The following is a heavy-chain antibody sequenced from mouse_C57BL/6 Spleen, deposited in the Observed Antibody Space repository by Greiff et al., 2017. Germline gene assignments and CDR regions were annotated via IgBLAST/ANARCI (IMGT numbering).Heavy chain of an antibody. CDR3: ARQGGGYYSFDY. CDR1: GFTFSSYT. CDR2: ISGGGGNT. J-gene: IGHJ2*01. Sequence: EVKLMESGGGLVKPGGSLKLSCAASGFTFSSYTMSWVRPTPETRLAWVATISGGGGNTYYPDRVKGRFTISRDNAKNTLYLQMSSLSSEDTALYYCARQGGGYYSFDYWGKGTTLTDSS. D-gene: IGHD2-14*01. V-gene: IGHV5-9*01.